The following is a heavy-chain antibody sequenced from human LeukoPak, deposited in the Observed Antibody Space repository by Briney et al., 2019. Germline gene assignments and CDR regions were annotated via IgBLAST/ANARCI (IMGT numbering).Heavy chain of an antibody. V-gene: IGHV4-4*07. D-gene: IGHD3-10*01. Sequence: SETLSLTCTVSGGSISSYYWSWIRQPAGKGLEWIGRIYTSGSTNYNPSLKSRVTMSVDTSKNQFPLKLSSVTAADTAVYYCARDRGAMGSHFGELSHWFDPWGQGTLVTVSS. CDR3: ARDRGAMGSHFGELSHWFDP. CDR2: IYTSGST. CDR1: GGSISSYY. J-gene: IGHJ5*02.